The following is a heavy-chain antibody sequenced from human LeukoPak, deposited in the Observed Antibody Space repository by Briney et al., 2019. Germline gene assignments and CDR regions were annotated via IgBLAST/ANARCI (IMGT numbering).Heavy chain of an antibody. J-gene: IGHJ4*02. D-gene: IGHD4-11*01. CDR1: GFTVSSNY. V-gene: IGHV3-66*01. CDR3: ARSSFHYSLFDY. Sequence: GGSLRLSCAASGFTVSSNYMSRVRQAPGKGLEWVSAIYSGGSTYYADSVKGRFTISRDNSKNTLYLQMNSLRAEDTAVFYCARSSFHYSLFDYWGQGTLVTVSS. CDR2: IYSGGST.